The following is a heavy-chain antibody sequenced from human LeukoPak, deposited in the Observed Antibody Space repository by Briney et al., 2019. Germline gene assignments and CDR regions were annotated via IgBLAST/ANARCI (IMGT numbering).Heavy chain of an antibody. CDR3: ARDPRGERGHIVVVPAADY. V-gene: IGHV3-21*01. J-gene: IGHJ4*02. CDR2: ISSSSSYI. D-gene: IGHD2-2*01. CDR1: GGSISSGGYY. Sequence: ETLSLTCTVSGGSISSGGYYWSWVRQAPGNGLEWVSSISSSSSYIYYADSVKGRFTISRDNAKNSLYLQMNSLRAEDTAVYYCARDPRGERGHIVVVPAADYWGQGTLVTVSS.